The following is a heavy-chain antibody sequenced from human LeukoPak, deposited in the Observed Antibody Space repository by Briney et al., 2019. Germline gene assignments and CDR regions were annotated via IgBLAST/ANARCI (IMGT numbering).Heavy chain of an antibody. J-gene: IGHJ6*03. CDR2: ISSSGSTI. Sequence: GGSLRLSCAASGFTFSDYYMSRIRQAPGKGLEWVSYISSSGSTIYYADSVKGRFTISRDNAKNSLYLQMNSLRAEDTAVYYCARPTTTSYYYYYYYMDVWGKGTTVTVSS. D-gene: IGHD4-11*01. CDR1: GFTFSDYY. CDR3: ARPTTTSYYYYYYYMDV. V-gene: IGHV3-11*01.